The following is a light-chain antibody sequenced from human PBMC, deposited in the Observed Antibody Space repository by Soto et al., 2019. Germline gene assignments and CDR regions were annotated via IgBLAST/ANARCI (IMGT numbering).Light chain of an antibody. J-gene: IGKJ1*01. V-gene: IGKV3-15*01. CDR2: GAS. CDR3: QQYDSSPRT. CDR1: QSVSSN. Sequence: EIVMTQSPATLSVSPGERATLSCRASQSVSSNLAWYQQKPGQAPRLLIYGASTRATGIPARFSGSGSGTDFTLTINRLEPGDFAVYYCQQYDSSPRTFGQGTKVDIK.